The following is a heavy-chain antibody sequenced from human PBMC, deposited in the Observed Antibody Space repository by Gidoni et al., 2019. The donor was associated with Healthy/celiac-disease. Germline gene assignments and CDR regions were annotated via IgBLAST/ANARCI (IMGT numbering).Heavy chain of an antibody. Sequence: EVQLVESGGGLVQPGGSLRLSCAASGFTFISYEMNWVRQAPGKGLEWVSYISSSGSTIYYADSVKGRFTISRDNAKNSLYLQMNSLRAEDTAVYYCARGDRYYYYYYGMDVWGQGTTVTVSS. CDR1: GFTFISYE. CDR2: ISSSGSTI. CDR3: ARGDRYYYYYYGMDV. J-gene: IGHJ6*02. V-gene: IGHV3-48*03.